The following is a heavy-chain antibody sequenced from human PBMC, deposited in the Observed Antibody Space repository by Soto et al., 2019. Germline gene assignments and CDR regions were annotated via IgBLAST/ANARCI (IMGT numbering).Heavy chain of an antibody. Sequence: ASVKVSCKASGYTFASYDSNWVRQTTGQGLEWMGWMNPNSGNTGYAQKFQGRVTMTRNTSISTAYMELSSLRSEDTAVYYCARGPAVLRFLEWLSKDAYYFDYWGQGTLVTVSS. CDR3: ARGPAVLRFLEWLSKDAYYFDY. D-gene: IGHD3-3*01. V-gene: IGHV1-8*01. J-gene: IGHJ4*02. CDR2: MNPNSGNT. CDR1: GYTFASYD.